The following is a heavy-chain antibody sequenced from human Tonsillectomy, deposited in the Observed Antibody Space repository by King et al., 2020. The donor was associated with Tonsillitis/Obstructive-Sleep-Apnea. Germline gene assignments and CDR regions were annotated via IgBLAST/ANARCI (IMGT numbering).Heavy chain of an antibody. J-gene: IGHJ4*02. V-gene: IGHV3-23*04. CDR2: ISGSGDST. D-gene: IGHD2-2*01. CDR1: GFTFSSYA. CDR3: AKLNRIVVVPAAIDY. Sequence: VQLVESGGGLVQPGKSLRLSCAASGFTFSSYAMSWVRQAPGKGLEWVSTISGSGDSTYYADSVKGRFSISRDNSKNTLFLQMNSLRADDTALYYCAKLNRIVVVPAAIDYWGQGTLVTVSS.